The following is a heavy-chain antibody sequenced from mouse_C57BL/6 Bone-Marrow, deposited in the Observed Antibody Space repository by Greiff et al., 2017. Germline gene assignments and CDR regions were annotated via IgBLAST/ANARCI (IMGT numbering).Heavy chain of an antibody. Sequence: VQLQQSGAELVRPGASVTLSCKASGYTFTDYEMHWVTQTPVHGLEWIGAIDPETGGTAYNQKFQGKAILTADKSSSTAYMELRSLTSEDSAVYYCTRKGFYYSWFAYWGQGTLVTVSA. D-gene: IGHD1-1*01. CDR2: IDPETGGT. CDR3: TRKGFYYSWFAY. J-gene: IGHJ3*01. V-gene: IGHV1-15*01. CDR1: GYTFTDYE.